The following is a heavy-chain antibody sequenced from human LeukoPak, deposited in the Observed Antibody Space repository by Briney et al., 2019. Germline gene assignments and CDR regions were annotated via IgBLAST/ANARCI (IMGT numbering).Heavy chain of an antibody. CDR2: IRYDERNK. V-gene: IGHV3-30*02. D-gene: IGHD5-18*01. CDR3: AKRIQSAMATGY. Sequence: GGSLRLSCEASGFTFSSYAMHWVRQAPGKGLEWVAFIRYDERNKYYSDSVKGRFTISRDNSKNTLYLQMNGLRAEDTAVYYCAKRIQSAMATGYWGQGTLVTVSS. J-gene: IGHJ4*02. CDR1: GFTFSSYA.